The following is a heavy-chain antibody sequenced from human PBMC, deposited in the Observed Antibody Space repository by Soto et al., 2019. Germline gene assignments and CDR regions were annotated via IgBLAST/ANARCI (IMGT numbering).Heavy chain of an antibody. CDR1: GFTFSNAW. CDR3: TTRLPDIVVVPAAMAAFDI. Sequence: GGSLRLSCAASGFTFSNAWMSWVRQAPGKGLEWVGRIKSKTDGGTTDYAAPVKGRFTISRDDSKNTLYLQMNSLKTEDTAVYYCTTRLPDIVVVPAAMAAFDIWGQGTMVTVSS. V-gene: IGHV3-15*01. CDR2: IKSKTDGGTT. J-gene: IGHJ3*02. D-gene: IGHD2-2*01.